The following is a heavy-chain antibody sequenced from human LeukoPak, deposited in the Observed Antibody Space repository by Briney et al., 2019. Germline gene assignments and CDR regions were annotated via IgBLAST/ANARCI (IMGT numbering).Heavy chain of an antibody. J-gene: IGHJ3*01. CDR2: IYPGDSDT. CDR3: ARPNITAYYDSRGYDAFDV. D-gene: IGHD3-22*01. Sequence: GESLKISCKSSGYRFSTYWIAWVRQIPGKGLEWMGIIYPGDSDTRYSPSFQGQVTISADKSVNTAYLQWSSLKASDTAMYYCARPNITAYYDSRGYDAFDVWGQGTMVTVYS. CDR1: GYRFSTYW. V-gene: IGHV5-51*01.